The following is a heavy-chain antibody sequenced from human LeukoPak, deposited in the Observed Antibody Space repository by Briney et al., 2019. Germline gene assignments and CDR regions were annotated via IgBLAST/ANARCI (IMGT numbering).Heavy chain of an antibody. CDR3: ARGNSGGSHNYFDY. Sequence: ASVTVSCRVSGYTLTELSMHWVRQAPGKGLEWMGGFDPEDGETIYAQKFQGRVTMTEDTSTDTAYMELSRLRSDDTAVYYCARGNSGGSHNYFDYWGQGTLVTVSS. CDR1: GYTLTELS. J-gene: IGHJ4*02. D-gene: IGHD2-15*01. CDR2: FDPEDGET. V-gene: IGHV1-24*01.